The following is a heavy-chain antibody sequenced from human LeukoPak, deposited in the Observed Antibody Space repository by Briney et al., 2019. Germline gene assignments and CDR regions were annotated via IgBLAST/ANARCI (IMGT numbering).Heavy chain of an antibody. CDR3: ARCTGGDCGGAFDI. J-gene: IGHJ3*02. CDR1: GNTFTNYG. Sequence: GASVKVSCKTSGNTFTNYGINWLRQATGQGLEWMGWMNPNTGNADSAQKFQGRVTMTRNISISTAYMELSSLRFEDTAVYYCARCTGGDCGGAFDIWGQGTMVTVSS. V-gene: IGHV1-8*01. D-gene: IGHD2-21*02. CDR2: MNPNTGNA.